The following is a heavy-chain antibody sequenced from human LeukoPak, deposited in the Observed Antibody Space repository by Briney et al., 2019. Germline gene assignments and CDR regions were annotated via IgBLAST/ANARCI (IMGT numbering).Heavy chain of an antibody. CDR1: GGSFSGYY. V-gene: IGHV4-34*01. J-gene: IGHJ3*02. CDR3: ASPGNKNWDIRAFDI. Sequence: KPSETLSLTCAVYGGSFSGYYWSWIRQPPGKGLECIGEINHSGSTNYNPSPKSRVTISVDTSKNQFSLKLSSVTAADTAVYYCASPGNKNWDIRAFDIWGQGTMVTVSS. D-gene: IGHD1/OR15-1a*01. CDR2: INHSGST.